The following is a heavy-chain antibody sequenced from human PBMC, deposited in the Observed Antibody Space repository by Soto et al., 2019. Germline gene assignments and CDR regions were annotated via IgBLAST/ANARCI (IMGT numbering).Heavy chain of an antibody. CDR2: IYTAGGT. Sequence: GGSLRLSCAASGFTVSNTYMTWVRQPPGKGLECVSVIYTAGGTNYADSVKGRFIISRDNSKNTLYLQMNSLRAEDTAVYYCARALPVAKGGFDPWGQGTMVTVYS. CDR3: ARALPVAKGGFDP. J-gene: IGHJ5*02. V-gene: IGHV3-53*01. CDR1: GFTVSNTY. D-gene: IGHD2-2*01.